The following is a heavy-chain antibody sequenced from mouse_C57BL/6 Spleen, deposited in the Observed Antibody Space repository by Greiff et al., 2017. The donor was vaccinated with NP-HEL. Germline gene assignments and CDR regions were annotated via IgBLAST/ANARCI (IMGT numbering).Heavy chain of an antibody. Sequence: QVHVKQSGAELVKPGASVKISCKASGYAFSSYWMNWVKQRPGKGLEWIGQIYPGDGDTNYNGKFKGKATLTADKSSSTAYMQLSSLTSEDSAVYFCARSSGSTWYFDVWGTGTTVTVSS. CDR1: GYAFSSYW. J-gene: IGHJ1*03. CDR3: ARSSGSTWYFDV. V-gene: IGHV1-80*01. D-gene: IGHD1-1*01. CDR2: IYPGDGDT.